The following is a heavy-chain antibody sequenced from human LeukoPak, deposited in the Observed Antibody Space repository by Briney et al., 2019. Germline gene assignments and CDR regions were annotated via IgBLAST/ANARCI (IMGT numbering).Heavy chain of an antibody. CDR3: ARDSGIAAAGYDY. D-gene: IGHD6-13*01. J-gene: IGHJ4*02. Sequence: PSETLSLTCTVSGGSISSGDYYWSWIRQPPGKGLEWIGSIYYSGSTYYNPSLKSRVTISVDTSKNQFSLKLSSVTAADTAVYYCARDSGIAAAGYDYWGQGTLVTVSS. CDR2: IYYSGST. V-gene: IGHV4-39*07. CDR1: GGSISSGDYY.